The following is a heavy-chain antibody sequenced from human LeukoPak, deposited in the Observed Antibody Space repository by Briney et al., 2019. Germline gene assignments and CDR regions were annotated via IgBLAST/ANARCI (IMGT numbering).Heavy chain of an antibody. J-gene: IGHJ4*02. CDR3: ARHLGSAISPVGYCDY. D-gene: IGHD7-27*01. CDR1: GYSFTSYW. V-gene: IGHV5-51*01. Sequence: GESLKISCKGSGYSFTSYWIGWVRQMPGKGLEWMGIIYPGDSDTRYSPSFQGQVTILADKSISTAYLQWSSLKASDTAMYYCARHLGSAISPVGYCDYWGQGTLVTVSS. CDR2: IYPGDSDT.